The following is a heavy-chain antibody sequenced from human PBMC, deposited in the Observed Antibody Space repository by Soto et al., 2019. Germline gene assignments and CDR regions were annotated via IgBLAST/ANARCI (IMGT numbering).Heavy chain of an antibody. Sequence: PSETLSLTCTVSGGSISSYYWSWIRQPPGKGLEWIGYIYYSGSTNYNPSLKSRVTISVDTSKNQFSLKLSSVTAADTVVYYCARQKEVTTVVIFDYWGQGTLVTVSS. CDR3: ARQKEVTTVVIFDY. CDR1: GGSISSYY. J-gene: IGHJ4*02. V-gene: IGHV4-59*01. D-gene: IGHD4-17*01. CDR2: IYYSGST.